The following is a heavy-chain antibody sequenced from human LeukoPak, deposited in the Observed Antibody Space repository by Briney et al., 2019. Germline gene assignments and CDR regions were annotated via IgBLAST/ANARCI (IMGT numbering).Heavy chain of an antibody. CDR2: INHSGST. CDR1: GGSFSGYY. V-gene: IGHV4-34*01. Sequence: SETLSLTCAVYGGSFSGYYWSWIRQPPGKGLEWIGEINHSGSTNYNPSLKSRVTISVDTSKNRFSLKLSSVTAADTAVYYCARASQSIAVAGRGYYFDYWGQGTLVTVSS. J-gene: IGHJ4*02. D-gene: IGHD6-19*01. CDR3: ARASQSIAVAGRGYYFDY.